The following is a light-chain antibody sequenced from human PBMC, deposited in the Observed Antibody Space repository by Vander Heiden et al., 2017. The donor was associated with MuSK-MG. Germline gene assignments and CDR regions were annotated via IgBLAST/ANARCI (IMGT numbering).Light chain of an antibody. CDR2: DVK. Sequence: SALTQPASLSGSPGQSITISCTGTSTDVGAYDYVSWYQHHPGTDPQLILYDVKNRLSAVAYRFSGSKSVNTASVTITVLQAEDEADYYCSSYKRTSIDVVFGGGTNVTVL. CDR1: STDVGAYDY. J-gene: IGLJ2*01. V-gene: IGLV2-14*03. CDR3: SSYKRTSIDVV.